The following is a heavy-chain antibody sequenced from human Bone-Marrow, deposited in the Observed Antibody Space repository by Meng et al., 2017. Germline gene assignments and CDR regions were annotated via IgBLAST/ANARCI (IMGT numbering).Heavy chain of an antibody. CDR1: GFLLSTSGVG. J-gene: IGHJ3*01. Sequence: SGPTLAKPSQTLTLTCTFSGFLLSTSGVGVAWIRQPPGKALEWLAFIYWDDEKRYSPSLQIRLTITKDTSKNQVVLTMTNMDPVDTATYYCAHRDGYSFENDAFDFWGQGTMVTVSS. CDR3: AHRDGYSFENDAFDF. CDR2: IYWDDEK. D-gene: IGHD5-12*01. V-gene: IGHV2-5*02.